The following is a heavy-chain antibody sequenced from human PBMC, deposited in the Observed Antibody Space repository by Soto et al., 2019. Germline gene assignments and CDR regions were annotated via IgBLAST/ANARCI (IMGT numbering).Heavy chain of an antibody. D-gene: IGHD1-26*01. Sequence: ASVKVSCKVSGYTLTELSMHWVRQAPGKGLEWMGGFDPEDGETIYAQKFQGRVTMTEDTSTDTAYMELSSLRSEDTAVYYCAIPGDTRKIPHLGFEPWGQGTLVTVS. J-gene: IGHJ5*02. CDR2: FDPEDGET. V-gene: IGHV1-24*01. CDR3: AIPGDTRKIPHLGFEP. CDR1: GYTLTELS.